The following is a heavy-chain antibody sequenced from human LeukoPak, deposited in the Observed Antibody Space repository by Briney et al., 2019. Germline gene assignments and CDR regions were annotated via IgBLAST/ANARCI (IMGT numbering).Heavy chain of an antibody. D-gene: IGHD6-13*01. CDR1: GFTFSTYV. V-gene: IGHV3-30*18. J-gene: IGHJ6*03. CDR3: AKKAAVGNYYYYMDV. CDR2: ISFDGSNK. Sequence: GRSLRLSCAASGFTFSTYVMHWVRQAPGKGLEWVAVISFDGSNKNYADSVKGRFTISRDTSKNTLYLQMNSLRVEDTAVYYCAKKAAVGNYYYYMDVWGKGTTVTVSS.